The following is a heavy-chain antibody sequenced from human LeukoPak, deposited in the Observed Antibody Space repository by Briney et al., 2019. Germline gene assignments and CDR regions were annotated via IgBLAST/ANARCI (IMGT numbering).Heavy chain of an antibody. V-gene: IGHV3-7*01. CDR1: GFTFSSYA. D-gene: IGHD2-8*01. J-gene: IGHJ4*02. CDR2: IKQDGSEK. Sequence: GGSLRLSCAASGFTFSSYAMSWVRQAPGKGLEWVANIKQDGSEKYYVDSVKGRFTISRDNAKNSLYLQMNSLRAEDTAVYYCARDGIVLMVYATYFDYWGQGTLVTVSS. CDR3: ARDGIVLMVYATYFDY.